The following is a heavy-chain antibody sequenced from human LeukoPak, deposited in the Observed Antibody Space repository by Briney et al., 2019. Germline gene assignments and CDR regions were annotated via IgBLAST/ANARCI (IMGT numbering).Heavy chain of an antibody. Sequence: GGSLRLSCTASGFVFDEHGMTWVRQVPGKGLEWVSGINWSGKSTSYGDPVRGRFTISRDNAKNSLSLQMDSLRAEDTALYHCARAPITSPFYFDYWGQGTLVTVSS. D-gene: IGHD2-2*01. CDR3: ARAPITSPFYFDY. CDR1: GFVFDEHG. V-gene: IGHV3-20*01. CDR2: INWSGKST. J-gene: IGHJ4*02.